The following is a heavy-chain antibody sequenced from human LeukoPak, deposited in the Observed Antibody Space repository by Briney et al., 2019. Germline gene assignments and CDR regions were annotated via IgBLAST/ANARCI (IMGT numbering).Heavy chain of an antibody. J-gene: IGHJ4*02. Sequence: SETLSLTCTVSGGSISSGGYYWSWIRQHRGKGLEWIGYIYYSGSTYYNPSLKSRVTISVDTSKNQFSLKLSSVTAADTAVYYCARTGTAAASLFDYWGQGTLVTVSS. V-gene: IGHV4-31*03. CDR1: GGSISSGGYY. CDR3: ARTGTAAASLFDY. D-gene: IGHD6-13*01. CDR2: IYYSGST.